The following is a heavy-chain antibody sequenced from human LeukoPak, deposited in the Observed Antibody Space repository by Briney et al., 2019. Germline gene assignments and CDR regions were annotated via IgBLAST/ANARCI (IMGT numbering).Heavy chain of an antibody. CDR1: GGSISSGGYY. D-gene: IGHD3-3*01. J-gene: IGHJ6*02. CDR3: ARRNYDFWSGIRYYYYGMDV. CDR2: IYYSGST. V-gene: IGHV4-31*03. Sequence: SQTLSLTCTVSGGSISSGGYYWSWIRQHPGKGLEWIGYIYYSGSTYYNPSLKSRVTISVDTSKNQFPLKLSSVTAADTAVYYCARRNYDFWSGIRYYYYGMDVWGQGTTVTVSS.